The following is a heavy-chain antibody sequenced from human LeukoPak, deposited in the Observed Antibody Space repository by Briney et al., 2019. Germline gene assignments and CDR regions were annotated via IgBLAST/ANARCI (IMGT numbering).Heavy chain of an antibody. CDR1: GFTFSSYA. CDR2: ISYDGSNK. J-gene: IGHJ4*02. D-gene: IGHD6-19*01. Sequence: GRSLRLSCAASGFTFSSYAMHWVRQAPGKGLEWVAVISYDGSNKYYADSVKGRFTISRDNSKNTLYLQMNSLRAEDTAVYYCARGGGQWLAPFDYWGQGTLVTVSS. V-gene: IGHV3-30*14. CDR3: ARGGGQWLAPFDY.